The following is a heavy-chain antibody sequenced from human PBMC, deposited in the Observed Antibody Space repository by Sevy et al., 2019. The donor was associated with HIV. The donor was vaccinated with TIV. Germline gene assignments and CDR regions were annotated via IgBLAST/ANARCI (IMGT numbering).Heavy chain of an antibody. CDR3: ASTRDYYESNGYYFDF. J-gene: IGHJ4*02. Sequence: ASVKVSCKVSGSTLTQLSMHWVRQAPGIELEWMVTFDPEDGKTLYAQKFQGRVTMTEDTSTHTAYMELSSLTSEDTAIYYCASTRDYYESNGYYFDFWGQGTLVTVSS. CDR2: FDPEDGKT. D-gene: IGHD3-22*01. V-gene: IGHV1-24*01. CDR1: GSTLTQLS.